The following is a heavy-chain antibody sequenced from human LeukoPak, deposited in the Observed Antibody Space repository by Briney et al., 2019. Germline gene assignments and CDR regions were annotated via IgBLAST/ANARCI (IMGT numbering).Heavy chain of an antibody. CDR2: ISGSGGST. CDR1: GFTFSSYA. D-gene: IGHD1-26*01. CDR3: AKDQIVGASSGYFDY. Sequence: SGGSLRLSCAASGFTFSSYAMSWVRQAPGKGLEWVSAISGSGGSTYYADSVKGRFTISRDNSKNTLYLQMNSLRAEDTAVYYCAKDQIVGASSGYFDYWGQGTLVTVSS. V-gene: IGHV3-23*01. J-gene: IGHJ4*02.